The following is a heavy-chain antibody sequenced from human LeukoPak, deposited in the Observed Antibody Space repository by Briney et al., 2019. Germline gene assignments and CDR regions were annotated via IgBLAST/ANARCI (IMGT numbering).Heavy chain of an antibody. Sequence: ASVKVSCKASGYTFTGYYMHWVRQAPGQGLEWMGIINPSGGSTSYAQKFQGRVTMTRDMSTSTVYMELSSLRSEDTAVYYCATDRKGGELLLGSHHRPINDAFDIWGQGTMVTVSS. D-gene: IGHD1-26*01. V-gene: IGHV1-46*01. CDR3: ATDRKGGELLLGSHHRPINDAFDI. CDR2: INPSGGST. J-gene: IGHJ3*02. CDR1: GYTFTGYY.